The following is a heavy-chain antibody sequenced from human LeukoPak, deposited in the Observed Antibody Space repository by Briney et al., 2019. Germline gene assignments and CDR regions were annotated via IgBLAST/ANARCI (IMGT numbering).Heavy chain of an antibody. Sequence: GGSLRLSCAASGFTLSSYAMSWVRQAPGKGLEWVSAISGSGGSTYYADSVKGRFTISRDNSKNTLYLQMNSLRAEDTAVYYCAKATGKALGACNYWGQGTLVTVSS. V-gene: IGHV3-23*01. CDR1: GFTLSSYA. CDR3: AKATGKALGACNY. CDR2: ISGSGGST. J-gene: IGHJ4*02. D-gene: IGHD1-26*01.